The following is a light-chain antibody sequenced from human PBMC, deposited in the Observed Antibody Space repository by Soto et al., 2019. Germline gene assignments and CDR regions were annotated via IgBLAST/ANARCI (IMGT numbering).Light chain of an antibody. CDR2: LDSDGRH. J-gene: IGLJ2*01. V-gene: IGLV4-69*01. CDR1: SGRYTYI. Sequence: QPVLTQSPSASASLGASVKLTCTLSSGRYTYIIAWHQQQPGRGPRYLLSLDSDGRHNKGAGIPDRFSGSSSGAERYLTTSSLQSEDEADYYCQTWGTGIHEIFGGGTKVTVL. CDR3: QTWGTGIHEI.